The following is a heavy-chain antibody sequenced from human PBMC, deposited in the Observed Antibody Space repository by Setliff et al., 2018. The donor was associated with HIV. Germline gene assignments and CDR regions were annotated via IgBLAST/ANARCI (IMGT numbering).Heavy chain of an antibody. J-gene: IGHJ5*02. Sequence: ASVKVSCKASGYSFTSYFMHWVRQAPGQGLEWMGIINPTGGSSITSYAQKFQGRVTMTSDTSTSTVYMELSSLRSGDTAVYYCARGGPARVALLYWFDPWGQGTPVTVSS. CDR1: GYSFTSYF. D-gene: IGHD2-21*01. CDR2: INPTGGSSIT. CDR3: ARGGPARVALLYWFDP. V-gene: IGHV1-46*01.